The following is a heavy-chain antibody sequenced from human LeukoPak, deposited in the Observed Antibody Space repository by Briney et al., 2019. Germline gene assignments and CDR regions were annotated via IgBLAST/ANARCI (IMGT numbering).Heavy chain of an antibody. CDR2: MNPNSGNT. CDR1: GYTFTGYY. J-gene: IGHJ6*03. Sequence: ASVKVSCKASGYTFTGYYMHWVRQATGQGLEWMGWMNPNSGNTGYAQKFQGRVTITRNTSISTAYMELSSLRSEDTAVYYCARGVNSVAGTRYYYYYMDVWGKGTTVTVSS. V-gene: IGHV1-8*03. D-gene: IGHD6-19*01. CDR3: ARGVNSVAGTRYYYYYMDV.